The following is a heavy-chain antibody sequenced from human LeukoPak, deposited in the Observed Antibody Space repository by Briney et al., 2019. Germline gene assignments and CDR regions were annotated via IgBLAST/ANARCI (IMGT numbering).Heavy chain of an antibody. V-gene: IGHV4-39*01. CDR2: IYYSGST. J-gene: IGHJ4*02. D-gene: IGHD4-17*01. Sequence: SETLSLTCTVSGGSISSSGYYWGWIRQPPGKGLEWIGSIYYSGSTYYNPSLKSRVTISVDTSKNQFSLKLSSVTAADTAVYYCARHDHAYGDPDYWGQGTLVTVSS. CDR3: ARHDHAYGDPDY. CDR1: GGSISSSGYY.